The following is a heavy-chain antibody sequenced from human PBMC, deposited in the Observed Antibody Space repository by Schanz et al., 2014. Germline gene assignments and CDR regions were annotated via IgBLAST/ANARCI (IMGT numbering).Heavy chain of an antibody. CDR1: GNTLSAYY. CDR3: ARLSVAGRPHVNYWYFDL. CDR2: IDPNSGGT. Sequence: QVQLVQSGADVKKPGASVKVSCKASGNTLSAYYIHWIRQAPGQGLEWMGWIDPNSGGTNYAQKFQGWVTMTRDTSISTAYMEVSRLKSDDTAVYYCARLSVAGRPHVNYWYFDLWGRGTLVTVSS. D-gene: IGHD6-19*01. J-gene: IGHJ2*01. V-gene: IGHV1-2*04.